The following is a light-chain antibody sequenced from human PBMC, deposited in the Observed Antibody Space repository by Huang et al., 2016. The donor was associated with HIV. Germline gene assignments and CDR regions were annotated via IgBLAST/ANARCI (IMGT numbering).Light chain of an antibody. J-gene: IGKJ1*01. CDR2: KAS. CDR1: QSISSW. CDR3: QQHNSYPWT. V-gene: IGKV1-5*03. Sequence: DIQMTQSPSTLSASVGDRVTITCRASQSISSWLAWYQQKPGKAPKLLNYKASSLESGVPSRFSGSGFGTEFTLTISSLQPDDFATYHCQQHNSYPWTFGQGTKVEIK.